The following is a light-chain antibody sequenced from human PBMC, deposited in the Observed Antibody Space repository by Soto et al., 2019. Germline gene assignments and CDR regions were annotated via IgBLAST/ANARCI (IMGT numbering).Light chain of an antibody. CDR3: QQYLDWPRP. Sequence: IGSRQSSSTLSVSPGARVTLSCRASQSVGSDLVWYRQKPGQAPRLLIYGASNRATGVPDRFSGSGSGTVFTLTISSLQSDDFAVYYCQQYLDWPRPFGHVTKVAIK. V-gene: IGKV3-15*01. CDR2: GAS. J-gene: IGKJ1*01. CDR1: QSVGSD.